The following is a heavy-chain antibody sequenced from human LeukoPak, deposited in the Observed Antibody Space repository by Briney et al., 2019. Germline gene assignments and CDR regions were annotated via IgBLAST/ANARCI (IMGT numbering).Heavy chain of an antibody. D-gene: IGHD2/OR15-2a*01. CDR3: ARVSITPLRYYYYMDV. CDR1: GGSFSGYY. Sequence: PSETLSLTCAVYGGSFSGYYWSWLRQPPGKGLEWIGEINHSGSTNYNPSLKSRVTISVDTSKNQFSLKLSSVTAADTAVYYCARVSITPLRYYYYMDVWGKGTTVTGSS. J-gene: IGHJ6*03. CDR2: INHSGST. V-gene: IGHV4-34*01.